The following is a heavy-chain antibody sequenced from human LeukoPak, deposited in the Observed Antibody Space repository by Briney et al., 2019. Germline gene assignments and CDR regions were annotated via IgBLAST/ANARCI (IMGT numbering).Heavy chain of an antibody. CDR1: GFTFSSYA. D-gene: IGHD6-13*01. V-gene: IGHV3-30-3*01. CDR2: ISYDGSNK. Sequence: PGGSLRLSCAASGFTFSSYAMHWVRQAPGKGLEWVAVISYDGSNKYYADSVKGRFTISRDNSKNTLYLQMNSLRAEDTAVYYCANPDSSWPLDWGQGTLVTVSS. CDR3: ANPDSSWPLD. J-gene: IGHJ4*02.